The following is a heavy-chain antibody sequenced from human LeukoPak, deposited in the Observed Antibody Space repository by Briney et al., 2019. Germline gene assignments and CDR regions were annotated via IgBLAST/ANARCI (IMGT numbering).Heavy chain of an antibody. D-gene: IGHD3-16*01. J-gene: IGHJ4*02. CDR2: IDTDGSTA. V-gene: IGHV3-74*01. CDR1: GFTFRSYW. Sequence: GGSLRLSCAASGFTFRSYWMHWVRQAPGKGLVWVSHIDTDGSTATYADSVRGRFTISRDNAKNTLYLQMNSLRAEDTAVYYCARDRWGTIHQAYWGQGTLVTVSS. CDR3: ARDRWGTIHQAY.